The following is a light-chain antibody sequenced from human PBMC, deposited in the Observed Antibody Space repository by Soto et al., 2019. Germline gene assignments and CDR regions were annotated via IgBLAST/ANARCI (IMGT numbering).Light chain of an antibody. Sequence: ALTQPASVSGSPGQSITISCTGTSSDIGRYNYVSWYQQHPGKAPKVIISEVTNRPSGVSDRFSGSKSGNTASLTISGLQAEDEADYSCSSYTGGSTLYVFGTGTKVTVL. CDR3: SSYTGGSTLYV. V-gene: IGLV2-14*01. CDR1: SSDIGRYNY. J-gene: IGLJ1*01. CDR2: EVT.